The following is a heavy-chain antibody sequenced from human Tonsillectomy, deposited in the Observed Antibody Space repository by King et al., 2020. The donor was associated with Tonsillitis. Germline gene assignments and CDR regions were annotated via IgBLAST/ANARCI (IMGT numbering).Heavy chain of an antibody. J-gene: IGHJ4*02. CDR3: ARGGAYSNSWYGY. D-gene: IGHD6-13*01. Sequence: VQLVESGGGLVKPGGSLRLSCAASRFTFSTYSMNWVRQAPGKGLEWVSSISSSSSYIYYADSVKGRFTISRDNAKNSLYLQMNSLRAEDTAVYCCARGGAYSNSWYGYWGQGTLVTVSS. CDR1: RFTFSTYS. CDR2: ISSSSSYI. V-gene: IGHV3-21*01.